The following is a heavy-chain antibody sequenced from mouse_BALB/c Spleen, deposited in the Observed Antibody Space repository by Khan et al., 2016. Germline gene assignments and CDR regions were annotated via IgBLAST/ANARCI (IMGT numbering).Heavy chain of an antibody. CDR3: AAYYRDAMDY. J-gene: IGHJ4*01. Sequence: QIQLVQSGPELKKPGETVKISCKASGYTFTNYGMNWVKQAPGKGLKWMGWINTYTGEPTYADDVKGRFAFSLETSASTAYLQIDNLKNEDTATYFCAAYYRDAMDYWGQGTSVTVSS. V-gene: IGHV9-3-1*01. D-gene: IGHD2-14*01. CDR1: GYTFTNYG. CDR2: INTYTGEP.